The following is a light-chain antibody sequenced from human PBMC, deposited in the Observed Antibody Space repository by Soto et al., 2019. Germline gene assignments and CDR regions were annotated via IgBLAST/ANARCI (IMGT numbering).Light chain of an antibody. CDR2: GSS. CDR3: QQYGSSPIT. J-gene: IGKJ5*01. V-gene: IGKV3-20*01. CDR1: QSVSSSH. Sequence: EIVLTQSPGTLSLSPGERATLSCRASQSVSSSHLAWYQQKPGQAPRLLIYGSSSTATVIPDRFSGSGSGADVSLTISRLEPEDFAVYYCQQYGSSPITFGQGTRLEIK.